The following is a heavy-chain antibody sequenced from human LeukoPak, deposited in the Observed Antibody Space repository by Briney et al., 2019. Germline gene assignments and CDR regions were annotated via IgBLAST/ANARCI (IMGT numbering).Heavy chain of an antibody. CDR2: INPNSGGT. J-gene: IGHJ6*02. CDR1: GYTFTGYY. CDR3: AREVRTGERHYYGSGSADWNYYYYGMDV. V-gene: IGHV1-2*02. Sequence: ASVKDSCKASGYTFTGYYMHWVRQAPGQGLEWMGWINPNSGGTNYAQKFQGRVTMTRDTSISTAYMELSRLRSDDTAVYYCAREVRTGERHYYGSGSADWNYYYYGMDVWGQGTTVTVSS. D-gene: IGHD3-10*01.